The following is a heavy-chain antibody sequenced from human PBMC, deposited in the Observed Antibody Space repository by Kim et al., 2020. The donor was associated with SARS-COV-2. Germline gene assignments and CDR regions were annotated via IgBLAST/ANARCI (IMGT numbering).Heavy chain of an antibody. CDR1: GFTFSSYA. J-gene: IGHJ4*02. CDR3: AKCGSPGPRSGELSPFDY. CDR2: ISGSGGST. V-gene: IGHV3-23*01. Sequence: GGSLRLSCAASGFTFSSYAMSWVRQAPGKGLEWVSAISGSGGSTYYADSVKGRFTISRDNSKNTLYLQMNSLRAEDTAVYYCAKCGSPGPRSGELSPFDYWGQGTLVTVSS. D-gene: IGHD3-10*01.